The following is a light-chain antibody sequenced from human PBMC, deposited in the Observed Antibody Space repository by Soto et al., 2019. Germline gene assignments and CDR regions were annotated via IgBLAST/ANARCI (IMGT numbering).Light chain of an antibody. CDR1: QNIRTW. Sequence: IHMTHSPSTLSASFGDIVTITFRASQNIRTWLSWYQQKPGKAPNLLIFDASSLHSGVPSRFSGSGSGTEFTLTITSLQPDDFATYYCQHYNPYSGPFGQGTKVDIK. V-gene: IGKV1-5*01. CDR3: QHYNPYSGP. CDR2: DAS. J-gene: IGKJ1*01.